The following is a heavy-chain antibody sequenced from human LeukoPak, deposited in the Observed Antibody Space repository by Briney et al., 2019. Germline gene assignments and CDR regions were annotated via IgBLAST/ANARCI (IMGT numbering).Heavy chain of an antibody. CDR1: GFTFSRYA. CDR2: ISYDGSNK. D-gene: IGHD5-12*01. CDR3: ARAVDIVATPDY. V-gene: IGHV3-30-3*01. Sequence: GGSLRLSCEASGFTFSRYAMHWVRQAPGKGLEWVTLISYDGSNKYYADSVKGRFTISRDNSKNTLYLQMDSLRAEDTAVYYCARAVDIVATPDYWGQGTLVTVSS. J-gene: IGHJ4*02.